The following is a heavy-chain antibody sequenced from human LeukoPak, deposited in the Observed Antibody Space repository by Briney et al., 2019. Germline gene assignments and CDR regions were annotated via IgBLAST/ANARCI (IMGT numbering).Heavy chain of an antibody. CDR1: GGSIRSYY. CDR3: VRHGTSSFYYYAMDV. J-gene: IGHJ6*02. CDR2: IYYSGST. D-gene: IGHD1-1*01. V-gene: IGHV4-59*08. Sequence: SETLSLTCTVSGGSIRSYYWSWIRQSPGKGREWIGYIYYSGSTNYNPSLKSRVTISVDTSKNQFFLKLSSVTAADTAVYYCVRHGTSSFYYYAMDVWGQGTTVTVSS.